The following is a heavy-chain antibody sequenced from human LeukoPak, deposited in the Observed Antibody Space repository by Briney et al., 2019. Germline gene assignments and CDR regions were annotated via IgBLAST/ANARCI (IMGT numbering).Heavy chain of an antibody. Sequence: PSETLSLTCTVSGGSISSYYWSWIRQPPGKGLEWIGYIYYSGSTNYNPSLKSRVTMSIDTSKNQFSLKLSSVTAADTAVYYCAREVKSEAYSSSWYPYYYYYYYMDVWGKGTTVTISS. CDR2: IYYSGST. CDR1: GGSISSYY. V-gene: IGHV4-59*12. D-gene: IGHD6-13*01. CDR3: AREVKSEAYSSSWYPYYYYYYYMDV. J-gene: IGHJ6*03.